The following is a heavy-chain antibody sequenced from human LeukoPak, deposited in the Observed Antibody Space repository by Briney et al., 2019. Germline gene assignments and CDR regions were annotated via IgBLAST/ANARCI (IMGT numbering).Heavy chain of an antibody. J-gene: IGHJ4*02. CDR2: MNSQTGVT. D-gene: IGHD4-17*01. Sequence: GSVKVPFKASGYTFTGYYLHWVRQAPGQGLEWVGWMNSQTGVTDCAQSFQGRVTMTRDTSINTAYLELRSLRSDDTAVYYCARDGGDYADYDYWGQGTVVIVLS. V-gene: IGHV1-2*02. CDR3: ARDGGDYADYDY. CDR1: GYTFTGYY.